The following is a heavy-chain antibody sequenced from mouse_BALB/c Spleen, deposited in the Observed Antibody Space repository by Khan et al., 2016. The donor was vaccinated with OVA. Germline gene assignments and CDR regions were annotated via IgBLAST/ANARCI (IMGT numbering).Heavy chain of an antibody. J-gene: IGHJ2*01. Sequence: QVQLKESGAELAKPGASVKKSCKASGYSFVNYWIHWVKQRPGQGLEWIGYINPSTGYTEYNQKFKEKATLTADKSSSTAYMQLSSLTSADTAVYHCTGLVNSYGSTFVYWGQGTTLTVSS. CDR1: GYSFVNYW. CDR2: INPSTGYT. V-gene: IGHV1-7*01. D-gene: IGHD1-1*01. CDR3: TGLVNSYGSTFVY.